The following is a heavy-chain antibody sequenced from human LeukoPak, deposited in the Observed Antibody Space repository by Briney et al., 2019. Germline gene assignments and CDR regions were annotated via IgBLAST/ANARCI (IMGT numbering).Heavy chain of an antibody. Sequence: SETLSLTCTVSGGSISSYYRSWIRQPAGKGLEWIGRIYTSGSTNYNPSLKSRVTMSVDTSKNQFSLKLSSVTAADTAVYYCARARSTTTVTYYFDYWGQGTLVTVSS. CDR2: IYTSGST. V-gene: IGHV4-4*07. D-gene: IGHD4-17*01. CDR1: GGSISSYY. J-gene: IGHJ4*02. CDR3: ARARSTTTVTYYFDY.